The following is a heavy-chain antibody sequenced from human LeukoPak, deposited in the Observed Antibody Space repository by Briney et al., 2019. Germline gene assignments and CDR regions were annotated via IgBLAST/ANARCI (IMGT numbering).Heavy chain of an antibody. CDR3: AEDLRLGY. J-gene: IGHJ4*02. Sequence: GGSLRLSCAASGFIFSSYAMSCVRQAPGKGLEWVSAITGSGGSTYYADSVKGRFTISRDNSKNTLYLQMNSLRAEGMAVYHSAEDLRLGYWGQGTLVTVSS. CDR2: ITGSGGST. V-gene: IGHV3-23*01. D-gene: IGHD4-11*01. CDR1: GFIFSSYA.